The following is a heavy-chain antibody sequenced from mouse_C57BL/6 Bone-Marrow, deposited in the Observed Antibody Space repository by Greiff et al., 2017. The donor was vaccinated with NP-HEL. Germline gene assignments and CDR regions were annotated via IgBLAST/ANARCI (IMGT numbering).Heavy chain of an antibody. CDR3: ARKGTWERYVDV. J-gene: IGHJ1*03. Sequence: EVKLMESGAELVRPGSSVKMSCKTSGYTFTSYGINWVKQRPGQGLEWIGYIYIGNGYTEYHEKFKGKATLTSATSSSTAYLQLSSLTSEASAIFIGARKGTWERYVDVWGTGTAVTVSS. D-gene: IGHD4-1*01. CDR1: GYTFTSYG. CDR2: IYIGNGYT. V-gene: IGHV1-58*01.